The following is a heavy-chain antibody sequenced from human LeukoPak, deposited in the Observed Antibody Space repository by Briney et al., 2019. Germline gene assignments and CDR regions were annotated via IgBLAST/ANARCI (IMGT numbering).Heavy chain of an antibody. D-gene: IGHD3-22*01. CDR1: GYTFTGYY. Sequence: ASVKVSCKASGYTFTGYYMHWVQQAPGQGLEWMGWINPNSGGTNYAQKFQGRVTMTRDTSISTAYMELSRLRSDDTAVYYCAREYYYDSSGSWFDPWGQGTLVTVSS. CDR3: AREYYYDSSGSWFDP. V-gene: IGHV1-2*02. J-gene: IGHJ5*02. CDR2: INPNSGGT.